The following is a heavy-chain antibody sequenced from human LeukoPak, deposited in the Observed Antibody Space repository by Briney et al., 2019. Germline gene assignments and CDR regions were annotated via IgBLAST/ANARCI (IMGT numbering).Heavy chain of an antibody. CDR2: ASPDGSVT. D-gene: IGHD1-26*01. CDR3: ARGSLLSTWRWEGSDY. J-gene: IGHJ4*02. Sequence: GGSLRLSCVASGFTIHNDWMHWVRQAPGKGLVWVSQASPDGSVTSYADSVKGRFTISRDNAKNSLYLQMNSLRAGDTAVYYCARGSLLSTWRWEGSDYWGQGTLVTVSS. CDR1: GFTIHNDW. V-gene: IGHV3-74*01.